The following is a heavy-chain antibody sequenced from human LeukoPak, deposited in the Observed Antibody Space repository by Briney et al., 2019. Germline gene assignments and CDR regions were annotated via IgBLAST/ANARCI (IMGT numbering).Heavy chain of an antibody. CDR2: ISSSSTI. D-gene: IGHD2-2*01. J-gene: IGHJ4*02. Sequence: GGSLRLSCAASGFSFSSYTMNWVRQAPGKGLEGVARISSSSTIYYSDPVTRRFTISRDNAKNSLYLQMNSLRAEDTAVYFCARDQSSASLNLDYWGQGTLVTVSS. CDR3: ARDQSSASLNLDY. CDR1: GFSFSSYT. V-gene: IGHV3-48*01.